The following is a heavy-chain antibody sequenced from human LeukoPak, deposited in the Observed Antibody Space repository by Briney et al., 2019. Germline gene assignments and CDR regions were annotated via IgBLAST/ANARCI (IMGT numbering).Heavy chain of an antibody. V-gene: IGHV3-7*01. CDR3: ARATTASARDH. Sequence: GGSLRLSCAASGFTFSSYAMSWVRQAPGKWLEWVASLNQDADREYYVDSVKGRFTISRDNAKNSLYLQMDSLRVEDTAVYYCARATTASARDHWGQGTLVTVSS. CDR2: LNQDADRE. J-gene: IGHJ4*02. D-gene: IGHD1-14*01. CDR1: GFTFSSYA.